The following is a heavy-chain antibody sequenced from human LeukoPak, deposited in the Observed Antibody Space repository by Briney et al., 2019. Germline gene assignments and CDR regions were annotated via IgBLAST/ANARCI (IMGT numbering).Heavy chain of an antibody. J-gene: IGHJ4*02. D-gene: IGHD3-3*01. CDR3: ARRGGVVLDY. V-gene: IGHV4-38-2*01. CDR2: IYHREST. Sequence: SETLSLTCAVSGYSISSGHYWGWLRQPQGKGGECIGSIYHRESTDSQPSLKGRVTISVDTSKNQFSLKVSSVTAADTALYYCARRGGVVLDYWGQGTLVTVSS. CDR1: GYSISSGHY.